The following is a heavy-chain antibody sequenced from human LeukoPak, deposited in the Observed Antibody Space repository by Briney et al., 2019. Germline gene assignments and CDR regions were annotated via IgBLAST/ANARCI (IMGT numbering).Heavy chain of an antibody. Sequence: HPGGSLRLSCAASGFTFSSYAMSWVRQAPGKGLEWVSAISGSGGSTYYADSVKGRFTISRDNSKNTLYLQMNSLRAEDTAVYYCATYYGGNPGGAFDIWGQGTMVTVSS. V-gene: IGHV3-23*01. D-gene: IGHD4-23*01. CDR2: ISGSGGST. CDR3: ATYYGGNPGGAFDI. J-gene: IGHJ3*02. CDR1: GFTFSSYA.